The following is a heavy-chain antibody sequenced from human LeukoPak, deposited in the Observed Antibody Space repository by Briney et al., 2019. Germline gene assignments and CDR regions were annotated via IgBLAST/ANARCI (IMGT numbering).Heavy chain of an antibody. CDR3: AREEGIAAAGTGY. J-gene: IGHJ4*02. CDR1: GFTFSSYA. D-gene: IGHD6-13*01. CDR2: ISYDGSNK. Sequence: PGGSLRLSCAASGFTFSSYAMHWVRQAPGKGLEWVAVISYDGSNKYYADSVKGRFTISRDNAKNSLYLQMSSLRAEDTAVYYCAREEGIAAAGTGYWGQGTLVTVSS. V-gene: IGHV3-30*04.